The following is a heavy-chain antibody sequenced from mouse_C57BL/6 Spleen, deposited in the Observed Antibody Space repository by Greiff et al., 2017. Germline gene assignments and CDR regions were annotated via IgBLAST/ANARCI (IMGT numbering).Heavy chain of an antibody. CDR3: ATLNDDYAMGY. CDR1: GYTFTSYW. Sequence: QVQLQQPGAELVKPGASVKMSCKASGYTFTSYWITWVKQRPGQGLEWIGDIYPGSGSTNYNEKFKSKATLTVDKSSSTAYMQLSSLTSEVSAVYYCATLNDDYAMGYWGQGPSVTVSS. J-gene: IGHJ4*01. CDR2: IYPGSGST. V-gene: IGHV1-55*01. D-gene: IGHD2-3*01.